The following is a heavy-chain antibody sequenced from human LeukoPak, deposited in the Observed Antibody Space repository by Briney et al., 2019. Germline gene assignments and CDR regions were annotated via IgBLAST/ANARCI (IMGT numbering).Heavy chain of an antibody. V-gene: IGHV1-2*02. D-gene: IGHD3-9*01. CDR2: INPNSGGT. Sequence: ASVTVSCKASGYTFTGYYMHWVRQAPGQGLEWMGWINPNSGGTNYAQKFQGRVTMTRDTSISTAYMELSRLRSDDTAVYYCAISPTYDILTGYYTYYMDVWGKGTTVTVSS. CDR3: AISPTYDILTGYYTYYMDV. CDR1: GYTFTGYY. J-gene: IGHJ6*03.